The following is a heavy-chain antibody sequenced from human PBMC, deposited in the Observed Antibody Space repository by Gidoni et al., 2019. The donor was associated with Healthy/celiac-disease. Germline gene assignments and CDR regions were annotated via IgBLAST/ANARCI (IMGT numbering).Heavy chain of an antibody. D-gene: IGHD1-26*01. Sequence: QLQLQESGSGLVQPSQTLSLTCAVSAGSISSGGYSWSWIRQPPGKGLEWIGYIYHSGSTYYNPSLKSRVTRSVDRSKNQFSLKLSSVTAADTAVYYWARNSGSYAFDYWGQGTLVTVSS. CDR2: IYHSGST. V-gene: IGHV4-30-2*01. CDR1: AGSISSGGYS. CDR3: ARNSGSYAFDY. J-gene: IGHJ4*02.